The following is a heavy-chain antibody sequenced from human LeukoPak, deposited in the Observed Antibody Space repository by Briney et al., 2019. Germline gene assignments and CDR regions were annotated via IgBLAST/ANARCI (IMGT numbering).Heavy chain of an antibody. D-gene: IGHD3-22*01. CDR1: GFTFSSYA. Sequence: PGGSLRLSCAASGFTFSSYAMSWVRQAPGKGLEWVSTINGGGVNTHYADSVGGRFTISRDNSKNTLFLQMNSLRAEDTAVYYCARDAPYYYDSSGYSLNFDYWGQGTLVTVSS. CDR3: ARDAPYYYDSSGYSLNFDY. J-gene: IGHJ4*02. V-gene: IGHV3-23*01. CDR2: INGGGVNT.